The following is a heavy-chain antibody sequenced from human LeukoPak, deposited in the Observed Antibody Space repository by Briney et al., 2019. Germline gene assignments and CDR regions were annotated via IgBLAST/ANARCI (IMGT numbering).Heavy chain of an antibody. CDR1: GYTFITYH. Sequence: ASVTVSFKASGYTFITYHMHWVRQAPGQGIERMGTIDPSGGRTSYAQKFHGRLAMTGDTSTSTVYMELSSLRSDDTAVYYCARPAPTGVAAFDIWGQGTMVTVSS. D-gene: IGHD3-10*01. V-gene: IGHV1-46*01. CDR2: IDPSGGRT. J-gene: IGHJ3*02. CDR3: ARPAPTGVAAFDI.